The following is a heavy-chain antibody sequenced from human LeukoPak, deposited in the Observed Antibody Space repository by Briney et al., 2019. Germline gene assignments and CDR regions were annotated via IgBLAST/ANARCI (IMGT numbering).Heavy chain of an antibody. Sequence: SESLSLTCTVSGGFISSYYWSWIRQPPGKGLESIGYIYYSGSTNYNPSLKSRVTISVDTSKNQLSLKLSSVTAADTAVYYCARTLPDYYGSGSRYYFDYWGQGTLVTVSS. D-gene: IGHD3-10*01. CDR2: IYYSGST. J-gene: IGHJ4*02. CDR1: GGFISSYY. CDR3: ARTLPDYYGSGSRYYFDY. V-gene: IGHV4-59*01.